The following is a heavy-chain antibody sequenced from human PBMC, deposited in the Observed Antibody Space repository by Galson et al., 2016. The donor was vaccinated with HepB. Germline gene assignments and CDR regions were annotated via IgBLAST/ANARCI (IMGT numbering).Heavy chain of an antibody. CDR3: ARAKGWFEDLSHPWFDP. D-gene: IGHD3-10*01. CDR1: GDSVNSGSFY. Sequence: SETLSLTCTVSGDSVNSGSFYWSWIRQPPGKGLEWIGYSSYSGSTNYNPSLKSRVTISVDKSRNQFSLKLSSVTAADTAVYYCARAKGWFEDLSHPWFDPWGEGTLFIVSS. V-gene: IGHV4-61*01. CDR2: SSYSGST. J-gene: IGHJ5*02.